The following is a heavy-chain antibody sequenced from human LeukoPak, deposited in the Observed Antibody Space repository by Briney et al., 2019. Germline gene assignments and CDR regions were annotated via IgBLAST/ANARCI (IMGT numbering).Heavy chain of an antibody. J-gene: IGHJ6*02. Sequence: ASVKVSCKASGYSFTSYGSTWVRRAPGQGLEWMGWVSAYDGSANYAQKIRGRVTMTTDASKNTVYMELRSLRFDDTAVYYCARGGRDGMDVWGQGTTVTVSS. CDR1: GYSFTSYG. V-gene: IGHV1-18*01. CDR2: VSAYDGSA. CDR3: ARGGRDGMDV. D-gene: IGHD3-10*01.